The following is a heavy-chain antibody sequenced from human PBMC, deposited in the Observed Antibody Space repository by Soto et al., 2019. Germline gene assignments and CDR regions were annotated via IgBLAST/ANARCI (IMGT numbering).Heavy chain of an antibody. CDR2: IYAGGST. V-gene: IGHV3-66*01. Sequence: EVQLVESGGGLVQPGGSLRLSCAASGFIVSSNYMSWVRQAPGKGLEWVSVIYAGGSTYYADSVNGRFTISRDNSKNTLYLQMNSLRAEDTAVYYCANSPLGYGDSHYWGQGALVTVSS. CDR1: GFIVSSNY. J-gene: IGHJ4*02. D-gene: IGHD4-17*01. CDR3: ANSPLGYGDSHY.